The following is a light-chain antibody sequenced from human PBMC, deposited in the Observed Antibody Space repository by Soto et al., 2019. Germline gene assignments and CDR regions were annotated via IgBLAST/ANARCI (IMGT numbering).Light chain of an antibody. J-gene: IGKJ2*01. V-gene: IGKV3-20*01. CDR3: QQYGSSPRT. CDR1: QSVSSSF. Sequence: EIVLTQSPGTLSLSPGERATLSCRASQSVSSSFLAWYQQRPGQAPRLLIYGASSRATGIPDRFSRSGSGTEFTLTITRLEPEDFAVYYCQQYGSSPRTFGQGTKVDIK. CDR2: GAS.